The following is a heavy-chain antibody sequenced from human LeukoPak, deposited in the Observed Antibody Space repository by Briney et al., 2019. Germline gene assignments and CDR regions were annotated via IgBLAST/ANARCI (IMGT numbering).Heavy chain of an antibody. V-gene: IGHV3-23*01. CDR2: IRGSGYNT. J-gene: IGHJ4*02. CDR3: AKEYYDFWSGYPHDY. Sequence: PGGALSLLCAVSGVLFSRYGMSWVPQARGKALEGVSTIRGSGYNTYYADSVMRRFTIPRDNSKHTMYLQMNSLRAEDTDVYYCAKEYYDFWSGYPHDYWGQGTLVTVSS. CDR1: GVLFSRYG. D-gene: IGHD3-3*01.